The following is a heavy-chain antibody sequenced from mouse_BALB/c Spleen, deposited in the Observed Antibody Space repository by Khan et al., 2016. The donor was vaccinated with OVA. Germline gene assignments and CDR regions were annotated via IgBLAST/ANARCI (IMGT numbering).Heavy chain of an antibody. CDR2: ISTAGDYI. CDR3: ARHTYGPFAY. V-gene: IGHV5-6*01. J-gene: IGHJ3*01. CDR1: GFTFSTFA. Sequence: EVELVESGGDLVKPGGSLKLSCAASGFTFSTFAMSWVRQTPDKRLEWVATISTAGDYIYYPDSVKGRFTISRDNAKNTLYLQMSSLRSEDTAMYYCARHTYGPFAYWGQGTLVTVSA. D-gene: IGHD1-1*01.